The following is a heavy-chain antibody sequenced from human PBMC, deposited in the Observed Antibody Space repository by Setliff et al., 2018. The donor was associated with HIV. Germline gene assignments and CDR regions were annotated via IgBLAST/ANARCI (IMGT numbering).Heavy chain of an antibody. J-gene: IGHJ6*02. CDR2: IYYSGST. CDR1: GGSISNSRYY. Sequence: SETLSLTCTVSGGSISNSRYYWNWIRQPPGKGLEWIGSIYYSGSTYYNPTLKSRVTISVDTSKIQFSLNLNSVTAADTAVYYCARAKLGWRPYAMDVWGQGTAVTVSS. V-gene: IGHV4-39*07. CDR3: ARAKLGWRPYAMDV. D-gene: IGHD6-13*01.